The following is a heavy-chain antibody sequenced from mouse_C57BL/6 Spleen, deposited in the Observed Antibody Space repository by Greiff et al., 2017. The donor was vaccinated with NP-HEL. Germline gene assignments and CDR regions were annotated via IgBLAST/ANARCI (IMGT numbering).Heavy chain of an antibody. Sequence: EVQRVESGAELVKPGASVKLSCTASGFNIKDYYMHWVKQRTEQGLEWIGRIDPEDGETKYAPKFQGKATLTVDKPSSTAYMQLSSLTSEDSAVYYCARSLLTTVDFDYWGQGTTLTVSS. D-gene: IGHD1-1*01. J-gene: IGHJ2*01. V-gene: IGHV14-2*01. CDR2: IDPEDGET. CDR1: GFNIKDYY. CDR3: ARSLLTTVDFDY.